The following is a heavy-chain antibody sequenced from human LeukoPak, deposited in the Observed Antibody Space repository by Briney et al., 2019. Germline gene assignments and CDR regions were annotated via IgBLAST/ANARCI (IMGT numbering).Heavy chain of an antibody. V-gene: IGHV1-58*01. CDR1: GFTFTSSA. CDR2: IVVCSGNT. CDR3: AAERLLWFGESHYGMVV. D-gene: IGHD3-10*01. J-gene: IGHJ6*02. Sequence: ASVKVSCKASGFTFTSSAVQWVRQARGQRLEWIGWIVVCSGNTNYPQKFQERVTITGDMSTSTAYMELTSLRSEDTAGYYCAAERLLWFGESHYGMVVWGQGTTVTVSS.